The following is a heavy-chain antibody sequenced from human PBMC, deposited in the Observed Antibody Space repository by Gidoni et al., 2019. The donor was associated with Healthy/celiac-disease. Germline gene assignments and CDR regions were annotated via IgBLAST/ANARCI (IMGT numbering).Heavy chain of an antibody. V-gene: IGHV3-49*04. CDR1: GFTCGAYA. CDR3: TRVFVGLRPSVYYYYGMDV. CDR2: IRSKAYGGTT. D-gene: IGHD4-17*01. Sequence: EVQLVESGGGLVQPGRSLRLSCPASGFTCGAYAMSWGRQGPGKGLEWVGFIRSKAYGGTTEYAASVKGRFTISRDDSKSIAYLQMNSLKTEDTAVYYCTRVFVGLRPSVYYYYGMDVWGQGTTVTVSS. J-gene: IGHJ6*02.